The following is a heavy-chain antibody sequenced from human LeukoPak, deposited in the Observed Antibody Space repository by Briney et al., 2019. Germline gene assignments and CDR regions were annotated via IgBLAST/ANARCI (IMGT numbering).Heavy chain of an antibody. D-gene: IGHD5-24*01. V-gene: IGHV4-34*01. CDR3: ARSRDVYNPFDY. CDR1: AGSLSGYY. Sequence: SETLSLTCAVYAGSLSGYYWSWIRQPPGKGLEWIGEINHSGSTNYNPSLKSRVTISVDTSKNQFSLKLSSVTAADTAVYFCARSRDVYNPFDYWGQGTLVTVSS. CDR2: INHSGST. J-gene: IGHJ4*02.